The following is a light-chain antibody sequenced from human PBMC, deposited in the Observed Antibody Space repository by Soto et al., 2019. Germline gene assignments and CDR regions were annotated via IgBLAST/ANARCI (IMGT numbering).Light chain of an antibody. CDR2: AAS. CDR3: LQTYSSPHT. V-gene: IGKV1-39*01. CDR1: QSISNA. J-gene: IGKJ3*01. Sequence: DIQMTQSPSSLSASVGDRVTISCRASQSISNALIWCQQKTGKAPKLLIYAASTLHSGVPSRFSGSGSGTDFTLTISSLQPEDFATYYCLQTYSSPHTFGPGTKVDNK.